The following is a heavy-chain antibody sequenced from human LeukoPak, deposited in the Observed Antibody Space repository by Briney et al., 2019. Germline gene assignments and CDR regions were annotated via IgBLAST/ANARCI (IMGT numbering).Heavy chain of an antibody. D-gene: IGHD1-1*01. CDR3: ARGPTISETGYFDY. J-gene: IGHJ4*03. Sequence: PSETLSLTCAVYGGSFSAYYWSWIRHSPGKGLEWIAEINHRGDTNYNPSVKSRVSISVDTSKNQLSLKVTSLTAADTAVYYCARGPTISETGYFDYWGQGTLVTVSS. V-gene: IGHV4-34*01. CDR2: INHRGDT. CDR1: GGSFSAYY.